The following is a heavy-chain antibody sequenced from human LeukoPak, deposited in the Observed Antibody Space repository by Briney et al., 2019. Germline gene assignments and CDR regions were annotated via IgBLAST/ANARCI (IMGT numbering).Heavy chain of an antibody. Sequence: GGSLRLSCAASGFTFSSYAMSWVRQAPGKGLEWVSAISGSGGSTYYADSVKGRFTISRGNSKNTLYLQMNSLRAEDTAVYYCAKRKYYDSSGLDCAFDIWGQGTMVTVSS. J-gene: IGHJ3*02. CDR2: ISGSGGST. CDR3: AKRKYYDSSGLDCAFDI. CDR1: GFTFSSYA. V-gene: IGHV3-23*01. D-gene: IGHD3-22*01.